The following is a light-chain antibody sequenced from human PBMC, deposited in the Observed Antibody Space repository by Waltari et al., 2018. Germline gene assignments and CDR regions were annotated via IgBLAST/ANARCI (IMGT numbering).Light chain of an antibody. J-gene: IGKJ2*03. CDR2: AAS. V-gene: IGKV1-6*01. CDR3: QQDYTTPYS. CDR1: QGINTE. Sequence: AIQMTQSPSSLSASVGDRATVTYRASQGINTELSWYQQKPGKAPTLLIYAASSLQTGVSSRFSGSGSGTDFTLTISSLQPEDVATYYCQQDYTTPYSFGQGTKVEIK.